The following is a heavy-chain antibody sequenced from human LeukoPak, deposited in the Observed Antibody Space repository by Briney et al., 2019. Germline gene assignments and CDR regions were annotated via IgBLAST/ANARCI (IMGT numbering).Heavy chain of an antibody. Sequence: PGGSLRLSCAASGFTVSSNYMSWVRQAPGKGLEWVSVIYSGGSTYYADSVKGRFTISRDNSKNTLYLQMNSLRAEDTAVYYCARDQWYYYGMDVWGQGTTVTVSS. J-gene: IGHJ6*02. CDR1: GFTVSSNY. V-gene: IGHV3-66*01. CDR2: IYSGGST. D-gene: IGHD6-19*01. CDR3: ARDQWYYYGMDV.